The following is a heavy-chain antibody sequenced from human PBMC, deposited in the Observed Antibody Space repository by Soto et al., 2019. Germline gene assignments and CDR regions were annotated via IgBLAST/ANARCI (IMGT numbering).Heavy chain of an antibody. D-gene: IGHD2-2*03. CDR1: GFTFSSYS. Sequence: GSLRLSCAASGFTFSSYSMNWVRQAPGKGLEWVSSISSSSSYIYYADSVKGRFTISRDNAKNSLYLQMNSLRAEDTAVYYCAMDIVVVPAAQWFDPWGQGTLVSVSS. CDR2: ISSSSSYI. J-gene: IGHJ5*02. CDR3: AMDIVVVPAAQWFDP. V-gene: IGHV3-21*01.